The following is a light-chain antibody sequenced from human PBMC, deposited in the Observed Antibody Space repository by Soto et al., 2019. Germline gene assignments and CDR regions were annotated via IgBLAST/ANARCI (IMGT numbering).Light chain of an antibody. Sequence: DIQMTQSPSTLSASVGDRVTITCRASQSISSWLAWYQQKPGKAPKLLIYKASSLESGVPSRFSGSGSGTEFTLTISSLQPDDFATYYCQQYNSYSPSWTFGQVTMVEIK. CDR2: KAS. J-gene: IGKJ1*01. CDR3: QQYNSYSPSWT. CDR1: QSISSW. V-gene: IGKV1-5*03.